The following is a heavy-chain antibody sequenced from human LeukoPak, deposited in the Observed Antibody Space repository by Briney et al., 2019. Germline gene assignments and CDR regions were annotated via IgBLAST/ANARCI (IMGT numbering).Heavy chain of an antibody. V-gene: IGHV4-34*01. CDR1: GGSFSGYY. CDR3: ARVGSWYWFDP. D-gene: IGHD6-13*01. J-gene: IGHJ5*02. Sequence: SETLSLTCAVYGGSFSGYYWSWIRQPPGKGLEWIGEINHSGSTNYNPSLRSRVTISVDTSKNQFSLKLNSVTAADTAVYYCARVGSWYWFDPWGQGTLVTVSS. CDR2: INHSGST.